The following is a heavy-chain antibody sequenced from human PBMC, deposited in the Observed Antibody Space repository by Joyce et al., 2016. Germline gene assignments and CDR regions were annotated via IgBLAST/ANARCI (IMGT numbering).Heavy chain of an antibody. CDR1: GGSFSGYY. Sequence: QVQLQQWGAGLLKPSETLSLTCAVYGGSFSGYYWSWLRQPPGKGLEWIGEINHSGSTNYNPSRKSRVTISVDTSKNQFSLKLSSVTTMDTAVYYCARGPRSNWGLVWFDPWGQGTLVTVSS. CDR3: ARGPRSNWGLVWFDP. V-gene: IGHV4-34*01. J-gene: IGHJ5*02. D-gene: IGHD7-27*01. CDR2: INHSGST.